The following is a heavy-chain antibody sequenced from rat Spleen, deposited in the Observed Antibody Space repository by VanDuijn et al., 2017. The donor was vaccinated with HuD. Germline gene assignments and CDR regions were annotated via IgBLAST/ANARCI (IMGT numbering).Heavy chain of an antibody. Sequence: EVQLVESGGDLVQPGRSMELSCAASGFTISNHYMAWVRQAPTKGLEWVATISTGGGNTYYRDSVKGRFTVSRDTAKRTLYLQMDSLRSEDTATYYCARRYSSGPLSVGFDYWGQGVMVTVSS. V-gene: IGHV5-25*01. CDR1: GFTISNHY. CDR2: ISTGGGNT. D-gene: IGHD1-1*01. J-gene: IGHJ2*01. CDR3: ARRYSSGPLSVGFDY.